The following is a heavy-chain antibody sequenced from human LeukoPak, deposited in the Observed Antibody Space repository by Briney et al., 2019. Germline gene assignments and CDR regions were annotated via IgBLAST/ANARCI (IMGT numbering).Heavy chain of an antibody. CDR2: IKQDGSEK. V-gene: IGHV3-7*01. CDR3: AKDPASSSWFTTSYYFDY. J-gene: IGHJ4*02. D-gene: IGHD6-13*01. Sequence: GGSLRLSCAASGFTFSSYWMSWVRQAPGKGLEWVANIKQDGSEKYYVDSVKGRFTISRDNAKKSLYLQMNSLRAEDTAVYYCAKDPASSSWFTTSYYFDYWGQGTLVTVSS. CDR1: GFTFSSYW.